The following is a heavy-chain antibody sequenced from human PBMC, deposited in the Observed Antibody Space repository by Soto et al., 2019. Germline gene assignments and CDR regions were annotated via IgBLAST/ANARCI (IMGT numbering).Heavy chain of an antibody. J-gene: IGHJ4*02. CDR1: GGSFSGYY. CDR2: INHSGST. D-gene: IGHD6-13*01. V-gene: IGHV4-34*01. CDR3: ASWYRGRTYPYYFDY. Sequence: PSETLSLTCAVYGGSFSGYYWSWIRQPPGKGLEWIGEINHSGSTNYNPSLKSRFTISVDTSKNQSSLKLSSVTAADTAVYYCASWYRGRTYPYYFDYWGQGTLVTVSS.